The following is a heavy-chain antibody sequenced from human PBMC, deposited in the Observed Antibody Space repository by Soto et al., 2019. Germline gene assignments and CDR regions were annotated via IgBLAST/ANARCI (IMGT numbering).Heavy chain of an antibody. CDR1: GYTFTDHY. CDR3: ARDLSRQSWKWFGP. D-gene: IGHD1-1*01. Sequence: ASVKVSCKTSGYTFTDHYINWVRQAPGQGPEYMGWIHPNSGDTKYTQRFQGRVTMTRDTSISTAYMELRRLTSDDTAVYYCARDLSRQSWKWFGPWGQGTLVTVYS. CDR2: IHPNSGDT. J-gene: IGHJ5*02. V-gene: IGHV1-2*02.